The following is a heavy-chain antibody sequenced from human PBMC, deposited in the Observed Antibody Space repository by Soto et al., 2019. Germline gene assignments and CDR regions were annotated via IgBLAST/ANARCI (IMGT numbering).Heavy chain of an antibody. J-gene: IGHJ4*02. V-gene: IGHV3-7*03. Sequence: EVQLVESGGGLVQPGGSLRLSCTASGFTFSTYWMSWVRQAPGKGLGWVANIKADGSEKYYVDSVKGRFSISRDNARSSLYLQMNSLRREDTAVYYCVRVGRLGGYWGQGTQVTVSS. CDR2: IKADGSEK. CDR1: GFTFSTYW. CDR3: VRVGRLGGY. D-gene: IGHD3-16*01.